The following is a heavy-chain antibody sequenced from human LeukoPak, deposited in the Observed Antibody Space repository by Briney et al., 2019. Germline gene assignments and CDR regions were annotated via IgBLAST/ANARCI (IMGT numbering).Heavy chain of an antibody. CDR1: GLTFSSYA. J-gene: IGHJ4*02. V-gene: IGHV3-23*01. D-gene: IGHD3-22*01. CDR2: ISGSGGST. CDR3: AKDLPRRITMIVVVNLFDY. Sequence: SGGSLRLSCAASGLTFSSYAMSWVRQAPGKGLEWVSAISGSGGSTYYADSVKGRFTISRDNSKNTLYLQMNSLRAEDTAVYYCAKDLPRRITMIVVVNLFDYWGQGTLVTVSS.